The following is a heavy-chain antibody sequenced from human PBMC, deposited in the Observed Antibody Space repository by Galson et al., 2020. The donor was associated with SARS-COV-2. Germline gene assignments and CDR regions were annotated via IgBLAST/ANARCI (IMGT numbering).Heavy chain of an antibody. CDR1: GGSIDSGDYY. CDR3: ARVPDYSYDSSGSGDY. V-gene: IGHV4-30-4*01. D-gene: IGHD3-22*01. Sequence: SQTLSLTCTVSGGSIDSGDYYWSWIRQPPGKGLEWIGYIYYSGSTSYNPSLKSRVTILVDTSKNQFSLKLSSVTAADTAVYYCARVPDYSYDSSGSGDYWGQGTLVTVSS. J-gene: IGHJ4*02. CDR2: IYYSGST.